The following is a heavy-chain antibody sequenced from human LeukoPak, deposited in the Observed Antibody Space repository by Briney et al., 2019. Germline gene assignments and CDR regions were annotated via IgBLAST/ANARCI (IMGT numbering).Heavy chain of an antibody. J-gene: IGHJ5*02. CDR1: GGSISSGSYY. V-gene: IGHV4-61*02. Sequence: PSETLSLTCTVSGGSISSGSYYWSWIRQPAGKGLEWIGRIYTSGSTNYNPSLKSRVTISVDTSKNQFSLKLSSETAADTAVYYCARDWYDSSGYYYSFSGFDPWGQGTLVTVSS. CDR3: ARDWYDSSGYYYSFSGFDP. D-gene: IGHD3-22*01. CDR2: IYTSGST.